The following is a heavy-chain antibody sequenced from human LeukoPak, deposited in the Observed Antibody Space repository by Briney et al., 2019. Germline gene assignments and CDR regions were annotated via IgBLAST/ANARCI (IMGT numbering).Heavy chain of an antibody. CDR2: IYSGGST. V-gene: IGHV3-53*01. CDR3: ARAPRYSSGWYFDY. D-gene: IGHD6-19*01. CDR1: GFTVSSNY. J-gene: IGHJ4*02. Sequence: GGSLRLSCAASGFTVSSNYMSWVRQAPGKGLEWVSVIYSGGSTYYADSVKGRFTISRDNSKNTLYLQMNSLRAEDTAVYYCARAPRYSSGWYFDYWGQGTLVTVSP.